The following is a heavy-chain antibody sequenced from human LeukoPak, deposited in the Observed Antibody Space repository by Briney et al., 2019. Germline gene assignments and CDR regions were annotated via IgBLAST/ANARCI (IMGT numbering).Heavy chain of an antibody. CDR3: AKDQGYYYGSGSYYDY. CDR2: IYWKGGST. D-gene: IGHD3-10*01. V-gene: IGHV3-20*01. J-gene: IGHJ4*02. CDR1: GFTFDDYA. Sequence: PGGSLRLSCAASGFTFDDYAMTWVRHAPGKGLEWVSGIYWKGGSTGYTDSVKGRFTISRDNSKNTLYLQMNSLRAEDTAVYHCAKDQGYYYGSGSYYDYWGQGTLVTVSS.